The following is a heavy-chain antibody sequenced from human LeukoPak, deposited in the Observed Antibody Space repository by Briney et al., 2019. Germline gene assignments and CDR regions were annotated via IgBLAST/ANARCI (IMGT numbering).Heavy chain of an antibody. CDR2: ISGSAFST. D-gene: IGHD3-16*01. CDR1: GFAFENYA. V-gene: IGHV3-23*01. J-gene: IGHJ4*02. CDR3: AKGSYDGNAYHYFDY. Sequence: GGSLRLSCAASGFAFENYAMSWVRQAPGKGLEWVSVISGSAFSTYYADSVKGRFTISRDNSKRTLYLHMNGLRPEDTAVYYCAKGSYDGNAYHYFDYWGQGALVTASS.